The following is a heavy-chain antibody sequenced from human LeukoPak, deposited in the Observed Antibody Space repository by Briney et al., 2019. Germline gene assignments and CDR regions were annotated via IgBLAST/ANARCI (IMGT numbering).Heavy chain of an antibody. CDR1: GFTFSSYW. CDR2: INSDGSST. Sequence: GGSLRLSCAASGFTFSSYWMHWVRQAPGKGLVWVSRINSDGSSTSYADSVKGRFTISRDNAKNTLYLQMNSLRAEDTAVYHCARAIFGVVIRDWGQGTLVTVSS. CDR3: ARAIFGVVIRD. J-gene: IGHJ4*02. V-gene: IGHV3-74*01. D-gene: IGHD3-3*01.